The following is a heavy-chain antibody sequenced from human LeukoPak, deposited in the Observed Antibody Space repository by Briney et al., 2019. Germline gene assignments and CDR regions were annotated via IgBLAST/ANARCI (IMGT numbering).Heavy chain of an antibody. CDR2: FDPEDGET. Sequence: ASVKVSCKVSGYTLTELSMHWVRQAPGKGLEWMGGFDPEDGETIYAQKFQGRVTMTEDTSTDTAYMELSSLRSDDTAVYYYARDSCSGGSCYLGYWGQGTLVTVSS. J-gene: IGHJ4*02. D-gene: IGHD2-15*01. V-gene: IGHV1-24*01. CDR3: ARDSCSGGSCYLGY. CDR1: GYTLTELS.